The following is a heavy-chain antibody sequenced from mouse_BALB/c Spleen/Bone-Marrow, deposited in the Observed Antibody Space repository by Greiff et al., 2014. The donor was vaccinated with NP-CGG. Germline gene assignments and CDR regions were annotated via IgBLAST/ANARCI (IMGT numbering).Heavy chain of an antibody. V-gene: IGHV2-6-7*01. Sequence: VQLQQSGPGLVAPSQSLSITCTVSGFSLTGYGVNWVRQPPGKGLEWLGMIWGDGSTDYNSALKSRLSIRKDNSKSQVFLKMNSLQTDDTARYYCAREPHYYAMDYWGQGTSVTVSS. CDR2: IWGDGST. J-gene: IGHJ4*01. CDR1: GFSLTGYG. CDR3: AREPHYYAMDY.